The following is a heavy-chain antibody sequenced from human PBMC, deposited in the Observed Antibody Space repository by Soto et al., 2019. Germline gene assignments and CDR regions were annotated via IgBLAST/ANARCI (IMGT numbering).Heavy chain of an antibody. CDR3: ARWPDGYYYYGMDV. Sequence: QVQLVQSGAEVKKPGASVKVSCKASGYTFTSYDINWVRQATGQGHEWMGWMNPNSGNTGYAQKFQGRVTMTRNTSISTAYMELSSLRSEATAVYYCARWPDGYYYYGMDVWGQGTTVTVSS. CDR1: GYTFTSYD. J-gene: IGHJ6*02. CDR2: MNPNSGNT. V-gene: IGHV1-8*01.